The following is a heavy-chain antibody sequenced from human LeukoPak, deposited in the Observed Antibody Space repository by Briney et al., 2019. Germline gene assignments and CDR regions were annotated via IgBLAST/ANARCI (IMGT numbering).Heavy chain of an antibody. V-gene: IGHV1-69*04. J-gene: IGHJ6*02. Sequence: ASVKVSCKASGGTFSSYAISWVRQAPGQGLEWMERIIPILGIANYAQKFQGRVTITADKSTSTAYMELSSLRSEDTAVYYCARGYSSSWYNYYYGMDVWGQGTTVTVSS. CDR1: GGTFSSYA. CDR3: ARGYSSSWYNYYYGMDV. CDR2: IIPILGIA. D-gene: IGHD6-13*01.